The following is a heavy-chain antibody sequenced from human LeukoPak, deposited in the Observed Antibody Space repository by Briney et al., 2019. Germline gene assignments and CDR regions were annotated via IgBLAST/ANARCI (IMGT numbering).Heavy chain of an antibody. CDR1: GFTVSDNY. J-gene: IGHJ6*03. V-gene: IGHV3-66*01. CDR3: ARARYSNYYYYMDV. D-gene: IGHD5-18*01. CDR2: IYSDGST. Sequence: GGSLRLSCAASGFTVSDNYMGWVRQAPGKGLEWVSVIYSDGSTYYADSVKGRFTISRDNSKNTVYLQMNSLRAEDTAVYYCARARYSNYYYYMDVWGKGTTVTISS.